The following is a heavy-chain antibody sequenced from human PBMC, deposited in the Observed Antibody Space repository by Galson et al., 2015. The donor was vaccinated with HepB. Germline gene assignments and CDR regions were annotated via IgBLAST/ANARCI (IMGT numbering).Heavy chain of an antibody. CDR2: FDPEDDET. J-gene: IGHJ5*02. CDR1: GYTLIELF. Sequence: SVKVSCKVSGYTLIELFMHWVRQAPGRGLEWMGSFDPEDDETIYAQEFQGRVTMTEDTPTDTAYMELINLRSEDTAIYYCTTGSLGDYVGGWFDPWGQGTLVTVSS. CDR3: TTGSLGDYVGGWFDP. D-gene: IGHD4-17*01. V-gene: IGHV1-24*01.